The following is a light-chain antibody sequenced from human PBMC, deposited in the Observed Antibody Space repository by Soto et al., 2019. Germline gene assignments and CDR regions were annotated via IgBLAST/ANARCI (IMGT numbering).Light chain of an antibody. CDR3: YQDDSSAPVT. J-gene: IGKJ1*01. V-gene: IGKV1-39*01. CDR2: DAS. CDR1: QSISSY. Sequence: DIMMTQSPATLSSSVGERATITCRASQSISSYLTWYQQKPGKAPKLLIYDASSLHSGIPSRFSGSGSGTDYILTISSRGAEEDSAFYCYQDDSSAPVTFGQGTKVDIK.